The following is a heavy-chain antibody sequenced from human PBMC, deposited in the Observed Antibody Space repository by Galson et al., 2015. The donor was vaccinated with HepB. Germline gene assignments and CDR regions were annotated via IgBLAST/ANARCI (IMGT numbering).Heavy chain of an antibody. J-gene: IGHJ6*02. D-gene: IGHD6-6*01. CDR3: AKYSSSGYYYYGMDV. Sequence: SLRLSCAASGFTFSSYGMHWVRQAPGKGLEWVAVISYDGSNKYYADSVKGRFTISRDNSKNTLYLQMNSLRAEDTAVYYCAKYSSSGYYYYGMDVWGQGTTVTVSS. CDR1: GFTFSSYG. V-gene: IGHV3-30*18. CDR2: ISYDGSNK.